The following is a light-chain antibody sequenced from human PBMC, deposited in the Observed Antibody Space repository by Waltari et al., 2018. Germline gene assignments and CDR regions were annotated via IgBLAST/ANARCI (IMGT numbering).Light chain of an antibody. CDR1: SSDIGRYSL. V-gene: IGLV2-23*02. CDR2: DVS. Sequence: QSALTQPASVSGSPGQSTTISCPATSSDIGRYSLVSWYQQHPGKAPKLIIYDVSERPSGISNRFSGSKSGNTASLAISGLQAEDEADYYCCSYTGSYTLAFGGGTNLIVL. J-gene: IGLJ3*02. CDR3: CSYTGSYTLA.